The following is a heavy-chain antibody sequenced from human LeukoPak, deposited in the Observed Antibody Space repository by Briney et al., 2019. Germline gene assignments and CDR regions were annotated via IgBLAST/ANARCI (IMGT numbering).Heavy chain of an antibody. CDR3: ARGYCSSTSCYEGNWFDP. V-gene: IGHV7-4-1*02. Sequence: GASVKVSCKASGYTFTSYAMNWVRQAPGQGLEWMGWINTNTGNPTYAQGFTGWFVFSLDTSVSTAYLQISSLKAEDTAVYYCARGYCSSTSCYEGNWFDPWGQGTLVTVSS. CDR2: INTNTGNP. CDR1: GYTFTSYA. J-gene: IGHJ5*02. D-gene: IGHD2-2*01.